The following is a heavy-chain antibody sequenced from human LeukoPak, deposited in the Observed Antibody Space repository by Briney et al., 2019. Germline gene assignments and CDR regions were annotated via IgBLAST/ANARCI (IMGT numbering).Heavy chain of an antibody. D-gene: IGHD4-11*01. CDR2: ISPDGSTT. J-gene: IGHJ4*02. CDR1: GFSISSYW. Sequence: GGSLRLSCAASGFSISSYWMHWVRQVPGKGLVWVSRISPDGSTTGYADSVKGRFTASRDNARNTLYLQIDSLRAEDSAVYYCTRDRTTITLFELWGQGTLVTVSS. V-gene: IGHV3-74*01. CDR3: TRDRTTITLFEL.